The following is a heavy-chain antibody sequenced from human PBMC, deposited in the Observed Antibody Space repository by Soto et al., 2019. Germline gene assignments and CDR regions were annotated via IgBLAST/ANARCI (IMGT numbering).Heavy chain of an antibody. CDR2: INHSGST. CDR3: ARGRTYYDP. V-gene: IGHV4-34*01. CDR1: GGSFSCYY. J-gene: IGHJ5*02. Sequence: SETLSLTCAVYGGSFSCYYWIWIRQPPGKGLEWIGEINHSGSTNYNPSLKSRVTISVDTSKNQLSLRLRFATAADTAVYYCARGRTYYDPWGQGTLVTVSS. D-gene: IGHD3-10*01.